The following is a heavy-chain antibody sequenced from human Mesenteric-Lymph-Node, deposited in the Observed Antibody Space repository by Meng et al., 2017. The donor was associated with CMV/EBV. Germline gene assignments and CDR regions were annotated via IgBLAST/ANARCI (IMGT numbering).Heavy chain of an antibody. CDR1: GFTFSTYA. J-gene: IGHJ6*02. CDR2: TSYDGRKK. V-gene: IGHV3-30*03. Sequence: GGSLRLSCAASGFTFSTYAMHWVRQAPGKGLEWVAVTSYDGRKKDYVDSVKGRFTISRDNSKNTLYLQMNSLRAEDTAVYYCARARAYDFWSGYLDYYYTMDVWGQGTTVTVSS. D-gene: IGHD3-3*01. CDR3: ARARAYDFWSGYLDYYYTMDV.